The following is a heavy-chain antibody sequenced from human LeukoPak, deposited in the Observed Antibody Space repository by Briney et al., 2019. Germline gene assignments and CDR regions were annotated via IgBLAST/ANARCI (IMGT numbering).Heavy chain of an antibody. J-gene: IGHJ5*02. Sequence: GGSLRLSCAASGFTFSSYAMHWVRQAPGKGLEWVAVISYDGSNKYYADSVKGLFTISRDNSKNTLYLQMNSLRAEDTAVYYCASGGDSSWGQGTLVTVSS. CDR1: GFTFSSYA. CDR2: ISYDGSNK. D-gene: IGHD5-18*01. V-gene: IGHV3-30-3*01. CDR3: ASGGDSS.